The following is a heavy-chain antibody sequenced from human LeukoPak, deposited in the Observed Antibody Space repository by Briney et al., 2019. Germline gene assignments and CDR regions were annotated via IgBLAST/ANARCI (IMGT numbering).Heavy chain of an antibody. CDR2: ISSSSSYI. J-gene: IGHJ5*02. CDR3: ARVLATIGWFDP. CDR1: GFTFSTYS. D-gene: IGHD1-26*01. V-gene: IGHV3-21*01. Sequence: PGGSLRLSCAASGFTFSTYSMNWVRQAPGKGLEWVSSISSSSSYIYYADSVKGRFTISRDNAKNSLYLQLNSLRDEDTAVYYCARVLATIGWFDPWGQGTLVTVSS.